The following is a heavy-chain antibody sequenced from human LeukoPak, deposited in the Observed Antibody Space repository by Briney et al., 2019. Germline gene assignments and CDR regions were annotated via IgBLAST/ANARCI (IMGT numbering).Heavy chain of an antibody. V-gene: IGHV4-34*01. CDR3: AKGKAGQCHSVTDEYYYYMDV. D-gene: IGHD2-21*02. Sequence: SETLSLTCVVDGGYFSGFYWTWVRQAPGKGLEWIGEISYGGTTKYNPSLKSRVTIAVDTSKKQISLNMSSMTAADTAVYYCAKGKAGQCHSVTDEYYYYMDVWGKGTTVIVSS. J-gene: IGHJ6*03. CDR1: GGYFSGFY. CDR2: ISYGGTT.